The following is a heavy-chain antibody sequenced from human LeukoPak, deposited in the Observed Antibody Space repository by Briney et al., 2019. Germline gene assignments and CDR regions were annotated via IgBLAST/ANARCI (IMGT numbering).Heavy chain of an antibody. J-gene: IGHJ6*03. V-gene: IGHV4-39*07. Sequence: SETLSLTCTVSGGSISTSNYYWGWIRQPPGKGLEWIGNIFYSGSTYYGPSLKSRVTISVDTSKNQFSLKLSSVTAADTAVYYCARATSGSWYYYYMDVWGKGTTVTISS. CDR2: IFYSGST. D-gene: IGHD3-10*01. CDR1: GGSISTSNYY. CDR3: ARATSGSWYYYYMDV.